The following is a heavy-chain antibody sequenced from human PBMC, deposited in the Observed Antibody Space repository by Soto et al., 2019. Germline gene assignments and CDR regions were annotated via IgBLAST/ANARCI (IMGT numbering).Heavy chain of an antibody. Sequence: SVKVSCKASGGTFSSYAISWVRQAPGQGLEWMGGIIPIFGTANYAQKFQGRVTITADKSTSTAYMELSSLRSEDTAVYYCARDVATIFGVVIIPPCYHYYRIYVCGQGTTVTGS. V-gene: IGHV1-69*06. D-gene: IGHD3-3*01. J-gene: IGHJ6*02. CDR2: IIPIFGTA. CDR1: GGTFSSYA. CDR3: ARDVATIFGVVIIPPCYHYYRIYV.